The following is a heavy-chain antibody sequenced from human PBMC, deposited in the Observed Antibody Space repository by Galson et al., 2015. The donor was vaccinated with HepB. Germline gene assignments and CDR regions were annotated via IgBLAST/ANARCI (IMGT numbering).Heavy chain of an antibody. CDR3: ARDWNRLNDAFDI. Sequence: SVKVSCKASGGTFSSYAISWVRQAPGQGLEWMGGIIPIFGTANYAQKFQGRVTITAYESTSTAYMELSSLRSEDTAVYYCARDWNRLNDAFDIWGQGTMVTVSS. CDR1: GGTFSSYA. V-gene: IGHV1-69*13. J-gene: IGHJ3*02. D-gene: IGHD1-1*01. CDR2: IIPIFGTA.